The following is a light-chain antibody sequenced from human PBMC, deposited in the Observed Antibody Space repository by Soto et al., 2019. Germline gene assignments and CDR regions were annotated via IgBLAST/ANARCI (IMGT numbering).Light chain of an antibody. V-gene: IGKV3-20*01. CDR1: QSLSSGS. Sequence: EIVLTQSPGTLSLSPGERATLSCRASQSLSSGSLVWYQQKPGQAPRLLIYGASSRATGTPDRFSGSGSGTDFTLTVSRLEPEDFAVYYCQQYGSSPTFGQGTRWRL. CDR2: GAS. CDR3: QQYGSSPT. J-gene: IGKJ5*01.